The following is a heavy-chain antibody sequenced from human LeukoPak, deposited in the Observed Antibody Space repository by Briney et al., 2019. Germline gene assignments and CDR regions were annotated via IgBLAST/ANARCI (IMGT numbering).Heavy chain of an antibody. D-gene: IGHD2-21*02. CDR2: ISPGDSDT. Sequence: GESLKISCKGSGYSFTNYWIGWVRQMPGKGLEWMGIISPGDSDTRYSPSFQGQVTISADKSISTAYLQWSGLKASDTAMYYCARRYCGGDCYSWYFDYWGQGTLVTVSS. CDR1: GYSFTNYW. V-gene: IGHV5-51*01. J-gene: IGHJ4*02. CDR3: ARRYCGGDCYSWYFDY.